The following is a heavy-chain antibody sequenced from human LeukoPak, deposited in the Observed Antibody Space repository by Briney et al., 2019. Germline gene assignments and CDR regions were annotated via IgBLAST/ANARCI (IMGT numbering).Heavy chain of an antibody. Sequence: GGSLRPSCAASGFTFSHYGMHWVRQAPGKGLEWVAVISFDGSTSYYADSVKGRFTISRDNSQNTLFLQMSSLRADDTAVYYCTKGLYCPSAGCYTRQTEFDYWGQGTLVTVSS. CDR1: GFTFSHYG. CDR3: TKGLYCPSAGCYTRQTEFDY. CDR2: ISFDGSTS. V-gene: IGHV3-30*18. J-gene: IGHJ4*02. D-gene: IGHD2-2*02.